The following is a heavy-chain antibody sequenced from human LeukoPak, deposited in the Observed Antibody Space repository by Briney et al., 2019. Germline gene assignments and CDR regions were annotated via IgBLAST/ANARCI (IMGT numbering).Heavy chain of an antibody. J-gene: IGHJ4*02. CDR1: GGSISSSSYY. CDR3: ARLTRLRTVAGRYFDY. D-gene: IGHD6-19*01. CDR2: IYYSGSI. V-gene: IGHV4-39*01. Sequence: PSETLSLTCTVSGGSISSSSYYWGWIRQPPGKGLEWIGSIYYSGSIYCNPSLKSRVTISVGTSKNQFSLKLSSVTAADTAVYYCARLTRLRTVAGRYFDYWGQGTLVTVSS.